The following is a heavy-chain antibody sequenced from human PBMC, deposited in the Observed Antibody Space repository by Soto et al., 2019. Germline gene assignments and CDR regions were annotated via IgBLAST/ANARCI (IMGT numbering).Heavy chain of an antibody. Sequence: QVQLVQSGAEVKKPGSSVKVSCKASGGTFSSYAISWVRQAPGQGLEWMGGIIPIFGTANYAQKFQGKVTSTGDDSTSPAYMELSSRRSEDTAVYYCARIAVAGTGAFDIWGQGTMVTVSS. J-gene: IGHJ3*02. CDR2: IIPIFGTA. CDR1: GGTFSSYA. CDR3: ARIAVAGTGAFDI. V-gene: IGHV1-69*12. D-gene: IGHD6-19*01.